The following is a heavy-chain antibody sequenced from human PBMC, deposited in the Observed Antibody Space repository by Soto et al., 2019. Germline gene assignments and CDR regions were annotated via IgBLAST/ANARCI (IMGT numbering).Heavy chain of an antibody. Sequence: PXETLSLTCAVSGYSISSGYYWGWIRQPPGKGLEWIGSIYHSGSTYYNPSLKSRVTISVDTSKNQFSLKLSSVTAADTAVYYCARGPSVEMATINPFDYWGQDTLVTV. D-gene: IGHD5-12*01. CDR3: ARGPSVEMATINPFDY. CDR1: GYSISSGYY. J-gene: IGHJ4*02. V-gene: IGHV4-38-2*01. CDR2: IYHSGST.